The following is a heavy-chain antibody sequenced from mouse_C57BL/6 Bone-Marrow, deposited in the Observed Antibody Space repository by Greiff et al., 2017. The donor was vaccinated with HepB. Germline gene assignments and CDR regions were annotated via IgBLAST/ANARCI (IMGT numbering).Heavy chain of an antibody. J-gene: IGHJ3*01. D-gene: IGHD2-3*01. CDR1: GFTFSDYG. Sequence: DVKLVESGGGLVKPGGSLKLSCAASGFTFSDYGMHWVRQAPEKGLEWVAYISSGSSTIYYADTVKGRFTISRDNAKNTLFLQMTSLRSEDTAMYYCAREGLLRSAWFAYWGQGTLVTVSA. CDR3: AREGLLRSAWFAY. V-gene: IGHV5-17*01. CDR2: ISSGSSTI.